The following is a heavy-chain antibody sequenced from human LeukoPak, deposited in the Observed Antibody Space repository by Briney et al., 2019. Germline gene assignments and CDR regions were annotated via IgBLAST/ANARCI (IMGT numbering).Heavy chain of an antibody. CDR1: GYTFTSYA. Sequence: ASVKVSCKASGYTFTSYAMNWVRQAPGQGLEWMGWINTNTGNPTYAQGFTGRFVFSLDTSVSTAYLQISSLKAEDTAVYYCARDQVGIAAAGSGHWFDPWGQGTLVTVSS. CDR3: ARDQVGIAAAGSGHWFDP. V-gene: IGHV7-4-1*02. D-gene: IGHD6-13*01. J-gene: IGHJ5*02. CDR2: INTNTGNP.